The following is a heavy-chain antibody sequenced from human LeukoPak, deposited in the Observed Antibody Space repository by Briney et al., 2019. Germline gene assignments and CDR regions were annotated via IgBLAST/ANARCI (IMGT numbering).Heavy chain of an antibody. V-gene: IGHV3-9*01. CDR1: GFTFDDYA. CDR2: ISWNSGSI. Sequence: GGSLRLSCAASGFTFDDYAMHWVRQAPGKGLEWVSGISWNSGSIGYADSVKGRFTISRDNAKNSLYLQMNSLRAEDTALYYCAKDIGYSGKFGYFDYWGQGTLVTVSS. J-gene: IGHJ4*02. D-gene: IGHD4-23*01. CDR3: AKDIGYSGKFGYFDY.